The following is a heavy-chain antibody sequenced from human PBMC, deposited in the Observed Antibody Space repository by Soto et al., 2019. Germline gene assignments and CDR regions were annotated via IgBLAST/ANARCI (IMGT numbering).Heavy chain of an antibody. D-gene: IGHD1-26*01. CDR1: GGTFSSYA. CDR3: ARASGSSYWFDL. V-gene: IGHV1-69*13. CDR2: IIPIFGTA. Sequence: ASVKVSCKASGGTFSSYAISWVRQAPGQGLEWMGGIIPIFGTANYAQKFQGRATMTADESTSTAYMELRSLRSDDTAVYYCARASGSSYWFDLWGQGTLVTVSS. J-gene: IGHJ5*02.